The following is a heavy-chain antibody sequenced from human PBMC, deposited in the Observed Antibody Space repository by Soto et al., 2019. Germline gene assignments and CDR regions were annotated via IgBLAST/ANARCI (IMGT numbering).Heavy chain of an antibody. Sequence: SETLSLTCTVSGGSISSGDYYWSWIRQPPGKGLEWIGYIYYSGSTYYNPSLKSRVTISVDTSKNQFSLKLSSVTAADTAVYYCARDRDYYDSRVYYGMDVWGQGTTVTISS. CDR3: ARDRDYYDSRVYYGMDV. CDR1: GGSISSGDYY. D-gene: IGHD3-22*01. J-gene: IGHJ6*02. V-gene: IGHV4-30-4*01. CDR2: IYYSGST.